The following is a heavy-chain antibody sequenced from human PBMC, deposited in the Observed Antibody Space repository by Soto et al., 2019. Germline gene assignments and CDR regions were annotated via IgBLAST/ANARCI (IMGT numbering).Heavy chain of an antibody. V-gene: IGHV6-1*01. CDR1: GDSVSSNSAA. Sequence: SPTLSLTCAISGDSVSSNSAAWNWIRQSPSRGLEWLGRTYYRSKWYNDYAVSVKSRITINQDTSKNQFSLQLNSVTPEDTAVYYCARENLIQSIAARPRSFDYWGQGTLVTVSS. CDR2: TYYRSKWYN. D-gene: IGHD6-6*01. CDR3: ARENLIQSIAARPRSFDY. J-gene: IGHJ4*02.